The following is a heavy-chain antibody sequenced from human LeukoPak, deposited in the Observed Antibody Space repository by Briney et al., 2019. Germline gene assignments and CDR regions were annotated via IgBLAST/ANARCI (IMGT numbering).Heavy chain of an antibody. J-gene: IGHJ4*02. D-gene: IGHD3-10*01. CDR3: ARIPRITMLRGVTD. CDR2: INHSGST. V-gene: IGHV4-34*01. Sequence: SETPSLTCAVYGGSFSGYYWSWIRQPPGKGLEWIGEINHSGSTNYNPSLKSRVTISVDTSKNQFSLKLSSVTAADTAVYYCARIPRITMLRGVTDWGQGTLVTVSS. CDR1: GGSFSGYY.